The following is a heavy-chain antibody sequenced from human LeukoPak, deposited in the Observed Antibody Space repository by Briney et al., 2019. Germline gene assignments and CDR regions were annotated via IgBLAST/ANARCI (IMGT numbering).Heavy chain of an antibody. V-gene: IGHV1-69*04. J-gene: IGHJ4*02. Sequence: SVKVSCKASGGTFSSYAISWVRQAPGQGVEWMGRIIPILGIANYAQKFQGRVTITADKSTSTAYMELSSLRSEDTAVYYCASLLGYYGSGSYSGYWGQGTLVTVSS. CDR2: IIPILGIA. D-gene: IGHD3-10*01. CDR1: GGTFSSYA. CDR3: ASLLGYYGSGSYSGY.